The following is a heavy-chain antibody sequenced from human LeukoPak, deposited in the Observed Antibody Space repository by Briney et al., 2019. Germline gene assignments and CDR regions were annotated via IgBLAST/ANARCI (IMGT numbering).Heavy chain of an antibody. V-gene: IGHV3-21*04. J-gene: IGHJ6*03. CDR2: ISSSSSYI. D-gene: IGHD4/OR15-4a*01. CDR3: ARVAYGGELYYYYYMDV. Sequence: PGGSLRLSCAASGFTFSSYSMNWVRQAPGKGLEWVSSISSSSSYIYYADSVKGRFTISRDNAKNSLYLQMNSLRAEDTALYYCARVAYGGELYYYYYMDVWGKGTTVTVSS. CDR1: GFTFSSYS.